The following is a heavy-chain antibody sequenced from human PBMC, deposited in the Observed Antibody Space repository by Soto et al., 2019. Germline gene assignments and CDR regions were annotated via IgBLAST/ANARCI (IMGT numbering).Heavy chain of an antibody. CDR2: INAGNGNT. V-gene: IGHV1-3*01. Sequence: GASVKVSCKASGYTFTSYAMHWVRQAPGQRLEWMGWINAGNGNTKYSQKFQGRVTITRDTSASTAYMELSSLRSEDTAVYYCARDLWSPGPPDAFDIWGQGTMVTVSS. CDR3: ARDLWSPGPPDAFDI. D-gene: IGHD3-3*01. J-gene: IGHJ3*02. CDR1: GYTFTSYA.